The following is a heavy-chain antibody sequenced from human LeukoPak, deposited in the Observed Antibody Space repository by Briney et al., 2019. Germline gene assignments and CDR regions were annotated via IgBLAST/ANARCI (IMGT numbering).Heavy chain of an antibody. CDR1: GGSISSYY. CDR2: IYYSGST. CDR3: ARVGPWNSSSWYNWYFDL. V-gene: IGHV4-59*01. J-gene: IGHJ2*01. Sequence: PSETLSLTCTVSGGSISSYYWSWIRQPPGKGLEWIGYIYYSGSTNYNPSLKSRVTISVDTSKNQFSLKLSSVTAADTAVYYCARVGPWNSSSWYNWYFDLWGRGTLVTVSS. D-gene: IGHD6-13*01.